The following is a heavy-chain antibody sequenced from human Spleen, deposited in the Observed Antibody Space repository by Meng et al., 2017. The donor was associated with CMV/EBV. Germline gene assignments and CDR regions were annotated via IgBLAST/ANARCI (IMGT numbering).Heavy chain of an antibody. Sequence: KVSCKGSGYSLSTYWIAWVRQMPGKGLECMGIIYPGDSDTKYSPSFQGQVTISADKSINTAYLKWSSLKASDTAMYYCARGGYSYTYRYYFDYWGLGTLVTVSS. V-gene: IGHV5-51*01. D-gene: IGHD5-18*01. CDR3: ARGGYSYTYRYYFDY. CDR2: IYPGDSDT. CDR1: GYSLSTYW. J-gene: IGHJ4*02.